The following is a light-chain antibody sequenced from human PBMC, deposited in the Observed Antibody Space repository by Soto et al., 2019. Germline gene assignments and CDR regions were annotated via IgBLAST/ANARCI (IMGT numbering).Light chain of an antibody. CDR2: GAS. CDR3: QQYNNWLSWT. J-gene: IGKJ1*01. V-gene: IGKV3-15*01. Sequence: EIVMTQSPATLSVSPGERATLSCRASPSVSSNLAWYQQKPGQAPRLLIYGASTRATGIPARFSGSGSGTEFTLTINSLQSEDFAVYYCQQYNNWLSWTFGQGTKVDIK. CDR1: PSVSSN.